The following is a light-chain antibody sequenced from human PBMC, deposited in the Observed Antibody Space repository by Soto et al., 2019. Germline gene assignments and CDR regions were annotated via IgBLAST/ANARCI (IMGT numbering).Light chain of an antibody. CDR3: SSYTSSITYV. Sequence: QSALTQPASVSGSPGQSITISCTGTGSDVGGYDYVSWYQHHPGKAPKVMIYEVTNRPSGVSNRFSGSKSGNTASLAISGLLAEDEADYYCSSYTSSITYVFGTGTKVTVL. V-gene: IGLV2-14*01. CDR1: GSDVGGYDY. CDR2: EVT. J-gene: IGLJ1*01.